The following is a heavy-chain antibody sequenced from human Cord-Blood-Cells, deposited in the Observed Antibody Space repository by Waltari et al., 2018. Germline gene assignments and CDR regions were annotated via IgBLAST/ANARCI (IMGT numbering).Heavy chain of an antibody. CDR3: ARGREDDY. J-gene: IGHJ4*02. CDR1: GFTFSSSA. CDR2: ISYDGSNK. V-gene: IGHV3-30-3*01. Sequence: QVQLVESGGGVVQPGRSLRLSCAASGFTFSSSAMHWVRQAPGKGLEWVAVISYDGSNKYYADSVKGRFTISRDNSKNTLYLQMNSLRAEDTAVYYCARGREDDYWGQGTLVTVSS.